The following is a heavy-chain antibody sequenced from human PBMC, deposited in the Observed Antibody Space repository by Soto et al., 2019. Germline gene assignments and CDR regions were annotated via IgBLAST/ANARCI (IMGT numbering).Heavy chain of an antibody. J-gene: IGHJ6*02. CDR2: ISWDGGKT. CDR1: GFTFDDYT. Sequence: EVQLVESGGVVVQPGGSLRLSCAASGFTFDDYTMHWVRQAPGKGLEWVSLISWDGGKTYYADSVKGRFTISRDNSKNSLHLQMNSLTTEDSASYYCAKDRAVVTGAYYYYAMDVWGQGTTVTVSS. D-gene: IGHD2-21*02. CDR3: AKDRAVVTGAYYYYAMDV. V-gene: IGHV3-43*01.